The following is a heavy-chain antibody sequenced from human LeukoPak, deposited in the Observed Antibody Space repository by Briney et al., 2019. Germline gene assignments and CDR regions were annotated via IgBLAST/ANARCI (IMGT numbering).Heavy chain of an antibody. V-gene: IGHV4-30-2*01. CDR3: ARGARGASFDY. CDR1: GGSISSGGYY. J-gene: IGHJ4*02. Sequence: PSETLSLTCTVSGGSISSGGYYWSWIRQPPGKGLEWIGYIYHSGSTYYNPSLKSRVTISVDRSKNQFSLKLSSVTAADTAVYYCARGARGASFDYWGQGTLVTVSS. CDR2: IYHSGST.